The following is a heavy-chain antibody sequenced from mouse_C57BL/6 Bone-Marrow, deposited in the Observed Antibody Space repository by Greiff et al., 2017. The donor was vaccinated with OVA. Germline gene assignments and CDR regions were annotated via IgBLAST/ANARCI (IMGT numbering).Heavy chain of an antibody. Sequence: VQLQQPGAELVRPGSSVKLSCKASGYTFTSYWMDWVKQRPGQGLEWIGNIYPSDSETHYNQKFKDKATLTVDKSSSTAYMQLSSLTSEDSAVYYCARDGRDYAMDYWGQGTSVTVSS. J-gene: IGHJ4*01. CDR2: IYPSDSET. CDR3: ARDGRDYAMDY. CDR1: GYTFTSYW. V-gene: IGHV1-61*01. D-gene: IGHD1-1*01.